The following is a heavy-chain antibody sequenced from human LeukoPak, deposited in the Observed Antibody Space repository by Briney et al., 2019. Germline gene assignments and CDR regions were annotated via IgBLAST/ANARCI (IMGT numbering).Heavy chain of an antibody. J-gene: IGHJ5*02. CDR3: ATEDYGSGISRWFDP. CDR1: GYTFTGYY. Sequence: ASVKVSCKASGYTFTGYYMHWVRQAPGQGLEWMGWINPNSGGTNYAQKFQGRVTMNRDTSISTAYMELSRLRPDDPAVYYCATEDYGSGISRWFDPWGQGTLVTVSS. D-gene: IGHD3-10*01. V-gene: IGHV1-2*02. CDR2: INPNSGGT.